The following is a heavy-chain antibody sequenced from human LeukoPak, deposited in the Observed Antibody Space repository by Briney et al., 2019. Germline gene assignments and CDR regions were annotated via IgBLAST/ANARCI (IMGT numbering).Heavy chain of an antibody. CDR3: ARDAYDFRSGYYFPNYYYYGMDV. Sequence: ASVKVSCKASGYTFTGYYMHWVRQAPGQGLEWMGWINPNSGGTNYAQKFQGRVTMTRDTSISTAYMELSRLRSDDTAVYYCARDAYDFRSGYYFPNYYYYGMDVWGQGTTVTVSS. V-gene: IGHV1-2*02. CDR2: INPNSGGT. D-gene: IGHD3-3*01. CDR1: GYTFTGYY. J-gene: IGHJ6*02.